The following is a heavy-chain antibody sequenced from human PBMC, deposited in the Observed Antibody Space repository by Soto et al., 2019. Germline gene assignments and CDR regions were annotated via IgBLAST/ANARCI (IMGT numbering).Heavy chain of an antibody. CDR1: GFSVSRYY. Sequence: EVQLVEYGGGLIQPGGSLRLSCVASGFSVSRYYMSWVRQAPGQGLEWVSVIYSGGSTYYADSVKGRFTISRDNSKTTLYLQMNSLRAEDTAVYYCARGGGLFSSSYDFWGQGALVTVSS. D-gene: IGHD6-13*01. J-gene: IGHJ4*02. CDR3: ARGGGLFSSSYDF. V-gene: IGHV3-53*01. CDR2: IYSGGST.